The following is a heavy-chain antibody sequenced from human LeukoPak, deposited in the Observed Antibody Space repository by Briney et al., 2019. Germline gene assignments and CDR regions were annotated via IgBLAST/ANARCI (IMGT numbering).Heavy chain of an antibody. J-gene: IGHJ4*02. Sequence: GGSLRLSCAASGFTFSSYGMHWVRQAPGKGLEWVAFIRYDGSNKYYADSVKGRFTISRDNSKNTLYLQMNSLRAEDTAVYYCAKDLPSPDIVVVPAAPRDYWGQGTLVTVSS. CDR3: AKDLPSPDIVVVPAAPRDY. D-gene: IGHD2-2*01. CDR2: IRYDGSNK. V-gene: IGHV3-30*02. CDR1: GFTFSSYG.